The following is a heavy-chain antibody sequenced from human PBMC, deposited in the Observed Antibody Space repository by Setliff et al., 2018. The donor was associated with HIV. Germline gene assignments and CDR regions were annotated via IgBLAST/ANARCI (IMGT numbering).Heavy chain of an antibody. D-gene: IGHD2-21*02. V-gene: IGHV4-34*01. CDR1: GGSFSGYY. CDR3: TRSLVVTAHPDY. Sequence: SETLSLTCAVYGGSFSGYYWNWIRQSPGKGLEWIGEINHRGNTNYNPSLKNRVTLSVDTSKNQFSLNMNSVTAAYTAVYYCTRSLVVTAHPDYCGQGTLGTVS. J-gene: IGHJ4*02. CDR2: INHRGNT.